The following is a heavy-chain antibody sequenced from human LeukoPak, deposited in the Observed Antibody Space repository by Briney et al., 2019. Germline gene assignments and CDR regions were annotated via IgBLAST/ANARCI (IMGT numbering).Heavy chain of an antibody. Sequence: QTGGSLRLSCAASGFTFSSYGMHWVRQAPGKGLEWVSYISSSGSTIYYADSVKGRFTISRDNAKNSLYLQMNSLRAEDTAVYYCARDSPRGGWSMDVWGQGTTVTVSS. D-gene: IGHD6-19*01. CDR3: ARDSPRGGWSMDV. J-gene: IGHJ6*02. V-gene: IGHV3-48*04. CDR2: ISSSGSTI. CDR1: GFTFSSYG.